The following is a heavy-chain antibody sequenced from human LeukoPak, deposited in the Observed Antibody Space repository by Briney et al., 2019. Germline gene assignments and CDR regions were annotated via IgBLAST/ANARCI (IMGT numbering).Heavy chain of an antibody. Sequence: GGSLRLSCAASGFTFSSSVKHWVRQAPGEGLEWVSYISSSGSTIYYADSVKGRFTISRDNAKNSLYLQMNSLRAEDTAVYYCAELGITMIGGVWGKGTTVTISS. V-gene: IGHV3-48*03. CDR3: AELGITMIGGV. CDR1: GFTFSSSV. CDR2: ISSSGSTI. D-gene: IGHD3-10*02. J-gene: IGHJ6*04.